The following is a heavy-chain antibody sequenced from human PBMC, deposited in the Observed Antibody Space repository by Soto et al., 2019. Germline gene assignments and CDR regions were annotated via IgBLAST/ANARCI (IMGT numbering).Heavy chain of an antibody. V-gene: IGHV1-18*01. D-gene: IGHD2-15*01. CDR2: ISPYNGKT. CDR3: AKDRYSGTCCDAFEI. Sequence: QAQLVQSGPEVKKPGASVSISCKASGYKFTSYGFIWVRQAPGHGLEWVGWISPYNGKTEYAQNFRGRVTLTTDTSTSTAYMDLISLRADDTAVYYCAKDRYSGTCCDAFEIWGQGTTVIVSS. J-gene: IGHJ3*02. CDR1: GYKFTSYG.